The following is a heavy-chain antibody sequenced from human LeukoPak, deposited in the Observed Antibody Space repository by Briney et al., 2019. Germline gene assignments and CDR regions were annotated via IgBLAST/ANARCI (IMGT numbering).Heavy chain of an antibody. D-gene: IGHD2-2*01. CDR2: IYYSGST. CDR1: GGSISGYY. V-gene: IGHV4-59*08. J-gene: IGHJ4*02. Sequence: PSETLSLTCTVSGGSISGYYWSWIRQPPGKGLEWIGYIYYSGSTDYNPSLKSRVSISVDTSKNQFSLRLSSVTAADTAVYYCASENCSGTSCSSFDYWGQGTLVTVSS. CDR3: ASENCSGTSCSSFDY.